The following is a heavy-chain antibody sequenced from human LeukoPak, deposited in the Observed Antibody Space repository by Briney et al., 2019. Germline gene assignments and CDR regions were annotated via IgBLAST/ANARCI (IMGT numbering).Heavy chain of an antibody. V-gene: IGHV3-23*01. CDR1: GFTFSRYA. CDR3: ARPYSSGWYDY. CDR2: ISGSGGIT. Sequence: GGSLRLSCAASGFTFSRYAMSWVRQAPGKGLEWVSSISGSGGITYHADSLKGRFTISRDNAKNSLYLQMNSLRAEDTAVYYCARPYSSGWYDYWGQGTLVTVSS. D-gene: IGHD6-19*01. J-gene: IGHJ4*02.